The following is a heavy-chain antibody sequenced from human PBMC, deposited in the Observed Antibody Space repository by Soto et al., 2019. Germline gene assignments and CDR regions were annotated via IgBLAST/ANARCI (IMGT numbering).Heavy chain of an antibody. CDR2: ISSGGDTI. V-gene: IGHV3-48*03. Sequence: GGSLRLSCAASGFSFSNYEMNWVRQAPGKGLEWVAYISSGGDTIHYADSVRGRFTVSRDNARNSLSLQMNTLRVEDTALYYCARDRAAGGYWGQGTLVTV. D-gene: IGHD6-13*01. CDR3: ARDRAAGGY. J-gene: IGHJ4*02. CDR1: GFSFSNYE.